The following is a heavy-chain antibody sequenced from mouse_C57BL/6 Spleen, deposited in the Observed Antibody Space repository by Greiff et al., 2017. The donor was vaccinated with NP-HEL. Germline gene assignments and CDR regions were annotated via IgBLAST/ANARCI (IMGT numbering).Heavy chain of an antibody. Sequence: QVQLKEPGAELVKPGASVKMSCKASGYTFTSYWITWVKQRPGQGLEWIGDIDPSDSYTNYNQKFKGKSTLTVDKSSSTAYMQLSSLTSEDSAVYYCARRITTVVGEYYFDYWGQGTTLTVSS. CDR2: IDPSDSYT. D-gene: IGHD1-1*01. CDR3: ARRITTVVGEYYFDY. V-gene: IGHV1-69*01. J-gene: IGHJ2*01. CDR1: GYTFTSYW.